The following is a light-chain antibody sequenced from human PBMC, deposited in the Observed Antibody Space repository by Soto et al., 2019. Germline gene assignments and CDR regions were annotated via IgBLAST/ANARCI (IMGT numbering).Light chain of an antibody. J-gene: IGKJ3*01. V-gene: IGKV3-15*01. CDR2: GAS. Sequence: EIVMTQSPATLSVSPGERATLSCRASQSVSSNLAWYQQKPGQAPRLLIYGASTRATGIPARFSGSGSGTEFTLTISSLQSEDFAVYYCQQYNNWPPFTLGPGTKVAIK. CDR1: QSVSSN. CDR3: QQYNNWPPFT.